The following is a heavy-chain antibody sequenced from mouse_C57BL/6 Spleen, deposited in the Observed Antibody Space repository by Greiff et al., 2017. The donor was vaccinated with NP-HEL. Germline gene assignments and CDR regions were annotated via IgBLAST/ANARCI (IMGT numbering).Heavy chain of an antibody. CDR2: IDPETGGT. CDR3: TSSLGRRGFNWYFDV. J-gene: IGHJ1*03. CDR1: GYTFTDYE. D-gene: IGHD4-1*01. Sequence: QVQLQQSGAELVRPGASVTLSCKASGYTFTDYEMHWVKQTPVHGLEWIGAIDPETGGTAYNQKFKGKAILTADKSSSTAYMELRSLTSEDSAVYYCTSSLGRRGFNWYFDVWGTGTTVTVSS. V-gene: IGHV1-15*01.